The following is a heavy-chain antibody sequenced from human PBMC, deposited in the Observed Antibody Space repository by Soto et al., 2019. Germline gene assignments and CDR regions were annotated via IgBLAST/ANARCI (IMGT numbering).Heavy chain of an antibody. CDR2: IWYDGSNK. CDR3: ARDGNGDYDYYYYYMDV. D-gene: IGHD4-17*01. J-gene: IGHJ6*03. Sequence: QVRLVESGGGVVQPGRSLRLSCAASGFTFSSYGMHWVRQAPGKGLEWVAVIWYDGSNKYYADSVKGRFTISRDNSKNTLYLQMNSLRAEDTAVYYCARDGNGDYDYYYYYMDVWGKGTTVTVSS. V-gene: IGHV3-33*01. CDR1: GFTFSSYG.